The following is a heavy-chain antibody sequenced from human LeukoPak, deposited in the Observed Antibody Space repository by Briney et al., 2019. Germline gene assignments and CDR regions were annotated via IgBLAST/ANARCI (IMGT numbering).Heavy chain of an antibody. CDR1: GFSLSTRGVG. CDR2: IYWNDDK. J-gene: IGHJ4*02. D-gene: IGHD6-6*01. CDR3: AHREYSSSGFDY. Sequence: SGPTLLKPTQTLTLTCTFSGFSLSTRGVGVGWIRQPPGKALEWLALIYWNDDKRYSPSLKSRLTITKDTSKNQVVLTMTNMDPVDTATYYCAHREYSSSGFDYWGQGTLVTVSS. V-gene: IGHV2-5*01.